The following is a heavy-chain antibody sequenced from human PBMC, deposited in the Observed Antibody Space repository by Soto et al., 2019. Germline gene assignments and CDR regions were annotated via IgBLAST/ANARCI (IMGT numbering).Heavy chain of an antibody. V-gene: IGHV4-4*07. CDR2: VYATGTS. Sequence: PSETLSLTCSVSGGPMGKFYWSWIRKTAGKGLEWMGRVYATGTSDYNPSLRSRIAMSVDISKKTFSLRLRSVTAADTGVYYCVRDGSKTLRDCFDPWGQGILVTVSS. CDR3: VRDGSKTLRDCFDP. CDR1: GGPMGKFY. J-gene: IGHJ5*02. D-gene: IGHD4-17*01.